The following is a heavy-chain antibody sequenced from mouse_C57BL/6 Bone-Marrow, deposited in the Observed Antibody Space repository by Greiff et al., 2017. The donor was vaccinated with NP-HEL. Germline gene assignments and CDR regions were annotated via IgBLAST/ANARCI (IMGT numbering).Heavy chain of an antibody. J-gene: IGHJ1*03. CDR3: ARADGYYWYFDV. CDR2: INPYNGGT. D-gene: IGHD2-3*01. Sequence: VQLKQSGPVLVKPGASVKMSCKASGYTFTDYYMNWVKQSHGKSLEWIGVINPYNGGTSYNQKFKGKATLTVDKSSSTAYMELNSLTSEDSAVYYCARADGYYWYFDVWGTGTTVTVSS. V-gene: IGHV1-19*01. CDR1: GYTFTDYY.